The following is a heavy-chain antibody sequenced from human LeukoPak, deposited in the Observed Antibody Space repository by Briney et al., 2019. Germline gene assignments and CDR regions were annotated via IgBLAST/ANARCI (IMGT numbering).Heavy chain of an antibody. CDR3: AREEQFSTSLDY. J-gene: IGHJ4*02. CDR2: IIPIFGTA. CDR1: GGTFSSYA. V-gene: IGHV1-69*13. Sequence: SVKVSCKASGGTFSSYAISWVRQAPGQGLEWMGGIIPIFGTANYAQKFQGRVTITADESTSTAYMELSSLRSEDTAVYYCAREEQFSTSLDYWGQGTLVTVSS. D-gene: IGHD2/OR15-2a*01.